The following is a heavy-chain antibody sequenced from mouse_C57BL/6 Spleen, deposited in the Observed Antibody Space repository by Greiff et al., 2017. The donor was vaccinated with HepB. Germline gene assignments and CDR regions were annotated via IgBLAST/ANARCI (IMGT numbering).Heavy chain of an antibody. CDR1: GYAFSSYW. CDR2: IYPGDGDT. V-gene: IGHV1-80*01. CDR3: ASRRDVDYAMDY. Sequence: LVESGAELVKPGASVKISCKASGYAFSSYWMNWVKQRPGKGLEWIGQIYPGDGDTNYNGKFKGKATLTADKSSSTAYMQLSSLTSEDSAVYFCASRRDVDYAMDYWGQGTSVTVSS. D-gene: IGHD3-3*01. J-gene: IGHJ4*01.